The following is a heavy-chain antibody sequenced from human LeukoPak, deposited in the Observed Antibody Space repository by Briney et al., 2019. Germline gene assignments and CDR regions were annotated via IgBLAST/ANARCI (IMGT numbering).Heavy chain of an antibody. Sequence: SETLSLTCAVYGGSFSGYYWSWIRQPPGKGLEWIGEINHSGSTNYNPSLKSRVTISVDTSNNQFSLKLSSVTAADTAVYYCARGRITMIVVVTYFDYWGQGTLVTVSS. CDR2: INHSGST. J-gene: IGHJ4*02. V-gene: IGHV4-34*01. CDR3: ARGRITMIVVVTYFDY. CDR1: GGSFSGYY. D-gene: IGHD3-22*01.